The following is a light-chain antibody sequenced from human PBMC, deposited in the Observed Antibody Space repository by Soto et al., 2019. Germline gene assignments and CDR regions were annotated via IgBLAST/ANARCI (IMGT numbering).Light chain of an antibody. Sequence: QSVLTQPASVSGSPGQSITISCTGTSSDVGGYNYVSWYQQHPGKAPKLMIYDVSNRPSGVSNRFSGSKSGNTASLTISGLQAEEEADYYCSSYTSSSTPLFGGGTKLTVL. V-gene: IGLV2-14*01. J-gene: IGLJ2*01. CDR1: SSDVGGYNY. CDR2: DVS. CDR3: SSYTSSSTPL.